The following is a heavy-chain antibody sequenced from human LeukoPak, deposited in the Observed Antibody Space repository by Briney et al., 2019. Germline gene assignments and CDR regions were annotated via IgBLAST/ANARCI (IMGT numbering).Heavy chain of an antibody. V-gene: IGHV3-7*05. CDR1: GFTFSTYW. CDR3: ARGPPAAYGTSWYDC. Sequence: GGSLRLSCAASGFTFSTYWMSWVRQAPGKGLEWVANIKHDGSEKHYLDSVKGRFALSRDNAKSSLYLQMNSLRAGDTAVYYCARGPPAAYGTSWYDCWGQGTLVTVSS. D-gene: IGHD2-2*01. CDR2: IKHDGSEK. J-gene: IGHJ5*01.